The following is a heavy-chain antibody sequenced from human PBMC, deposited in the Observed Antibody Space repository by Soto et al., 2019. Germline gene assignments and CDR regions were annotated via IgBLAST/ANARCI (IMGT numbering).Heavy chain of an antibody. CDR3: TTSISGLVTGH. Sequence: EVQLVESGGGLVKPGGSLRLSCAASGFTFSNAWMNWVRQAPGKGLEWVGRIRSNDDGGTADYAAPVKGRFTFSRDDSQNTLFLQMNSLKTEDTAVYFCTTSISGLVTGHWGQGTLVTVSS. CDR1: GFTFSNAW. V-gene: IGHV3-15*07. J-gene: IGHJ4*02. CDR2: IRSNDDGGTA. D-gene: IGHD3-3*01.